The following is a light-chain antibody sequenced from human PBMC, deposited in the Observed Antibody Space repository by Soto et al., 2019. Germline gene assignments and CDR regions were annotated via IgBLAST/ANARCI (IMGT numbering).Light chain of an antibody. CDR2: EVE. CDR1: SSDIGDYNY. CDR3: SSYTSTVTLVV. V-gene: IGLV2-14*03. Sequence: QSALTQPASGSASPGQSITISCTGTSSDIGDYNYVSWYQQRPGEAPKLILYEVENRPSGISDRFSGSKSGNTASLTISGLRTEDEADYYCSSYTSTVTLVVFGGGTKLTVL. J-gene: IGLJ2*01.